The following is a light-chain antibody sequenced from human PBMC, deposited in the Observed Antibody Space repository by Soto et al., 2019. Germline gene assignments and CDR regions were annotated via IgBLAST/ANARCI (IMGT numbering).Light chain of an antibody. CDR2: EVS. J-gene: IGLJ2*01. Sequence: QSALTQPPSASGSPGQSVTISCTGTSSDVGNYNYVSWYQQYPGKAPKLMIYEVSKRPSGVHDRFSGSKSGNTASLTVSGLQAEDEAEYYCTSYAAGKNVVFGGGTKLTVL. CDR1: SSDVGNYNY. V-gene: IGLV2-8*01. CDR3: TSYAAGKNVV.